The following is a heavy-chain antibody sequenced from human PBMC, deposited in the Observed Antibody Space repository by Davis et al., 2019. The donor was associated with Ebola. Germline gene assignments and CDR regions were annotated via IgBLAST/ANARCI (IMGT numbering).Heavy chain of an antibody. CDR3: ARGRDGYRIPRYYGMDV. Sequence: AASVKVSCKASGGTFSSYTIGWVRQAPGQGLEWMGIINPNGGSTSYAQKFQGRVTMTRDTSTSTVYMELSSLRSEDTAVYYCARGRDGYRIPRYYGMDVWGKGTTVTVSS. J-gene: IGHJ6*04. V-gene: IGHV1-46*01. CDR1: GGTFSSYT. D-gene: IGHD5-24*01. CDR2: INPNGGST.